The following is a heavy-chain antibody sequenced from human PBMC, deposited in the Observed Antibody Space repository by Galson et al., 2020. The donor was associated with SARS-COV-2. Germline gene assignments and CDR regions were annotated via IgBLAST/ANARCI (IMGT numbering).Heavy chain of an antibody. Sequence: SETRSLTCTVSGGSIRGYYWTWVRQPPGKGLEWIGNVYYTGNIKYNPSLKSRVTISVDTSKNQFSLKLTSVTAADTAVYYCARDTPNYGMDVGGQGTTVTVSS. CDR1: GGSIRGYY. V-gene: IGHV4-59*08. CDR2: VYYTGNI. CDR3: ARDTPNYGMDV. J-gene: IGHJ6*02. D-gene: IGHD2-15*01.